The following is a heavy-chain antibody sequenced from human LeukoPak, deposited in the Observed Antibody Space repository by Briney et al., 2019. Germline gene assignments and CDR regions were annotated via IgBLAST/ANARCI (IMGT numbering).Heavy chain of an antibody. J-gene: IGHJ6*02. V-gene: IGHV3-23*01. CDR1: GFTFSSYA. CDR2: ISGSGGST. CDR3: AKDLAARPSYYYYGMDV. D-gene: IGHD6-6*01. Sequence: TGGSLRLSCAASGFTFSSYAMSWVRQAPGKGLEWVSAISGSGGSTYYADSVKGRFTISRDNSKNTLYLQMNSLRAKDTAVYYCAKDLAARPSYYYYGMDVWGQGTTVTVSS.